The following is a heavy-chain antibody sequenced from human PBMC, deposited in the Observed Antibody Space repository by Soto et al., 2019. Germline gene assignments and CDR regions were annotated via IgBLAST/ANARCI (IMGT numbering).Heavy chain of an antibody. V-gene: IGHV1-69*13. CDR3: ARGYCSSTSCPMYHVSYYYYGMDV. CDR1: GGTFSSYA. J-gene: IGHJ6*02. CDR2: IIPIFGTA. D-gene: IGHD2-2*01. Sequence: ASVKVSCKASGGTFSSYAISWVRQAPGQALEWMGGIIPIFGTANYAQKFQGRVTITADESTSTAYMELSSLRSEDTAVYYCARGYCSSTSCPMYHVSYYYYGMDVWGQGTTVTVS.